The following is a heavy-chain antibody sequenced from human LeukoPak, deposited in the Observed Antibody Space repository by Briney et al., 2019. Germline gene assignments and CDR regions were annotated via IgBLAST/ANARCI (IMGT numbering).Heavy chain of an antibody. V-gene: IGHV4-34*01. CDR3: ARSSGTGTFSY. J-gene: IGHJ4*02. CDR2: VYYGRSP. D-gene: IGHD6-25*01. Sequence: SETLSLTCDVYGGSFSGYYWSWIRQPPGKGLEWIGSVYYGRSPYYNPSLESRATISVDTSKNHFSLKMSSVTAADTAVYYCARSSGTGTFSYWGQGTLVTVSS. CDR1: GGSFSGYY.